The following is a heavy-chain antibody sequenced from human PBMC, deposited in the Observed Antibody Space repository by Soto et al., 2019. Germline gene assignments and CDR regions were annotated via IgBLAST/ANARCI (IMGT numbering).Heavy chain of an antibody. Sequence: SVKVSCKASGYTFTSYDINWVRQTAGQGLEWMGGIIPIFGTANYAQKFQGRVTITADESTSTAYMELSSLRSEDTAVYYCARDRGPSSGYYPYWFDPWGQGTLVTVSS. J-gene: IGHJ5*02. D-gene: IGHD3-22*01. CDR3: ARDRGPSSGYYPYWFDP. CDR2: IIPIFGTA. V-gene: IGHV1-69*13. CDR1: GYTFTSYD.